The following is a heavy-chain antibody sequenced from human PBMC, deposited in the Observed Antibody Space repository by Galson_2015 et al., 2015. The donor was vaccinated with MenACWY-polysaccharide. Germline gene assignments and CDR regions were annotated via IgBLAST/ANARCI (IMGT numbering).Heavy chain of an antibody. CDR1: GYSFATYW. CDR2: IYPGDSDT. J-gene: IGHJ5*02. V-gene: IGHV5-51*01. CDR3: PRHGLKTQGTWFDP. D-gene: IGHD3/OR15-3a*01. Sequence: QSGAEVKKPGESLKISCTGSGYSFATYWIGWVRQMPGKGLEWMGIIYPGDSDTRYSPSFQGKVTISADKSINTAYLQWNSLKASDTAMYYCPRHGLKTQGTWFDPWGQGTLVTVSS.